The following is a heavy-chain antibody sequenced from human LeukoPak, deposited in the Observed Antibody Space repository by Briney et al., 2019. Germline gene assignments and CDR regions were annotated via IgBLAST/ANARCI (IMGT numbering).Heavy chain of an antibody. Sequence: GGSLRLSCAASGFTFSSYAMHWVRQAPGKGLEWVAVISYDGGNKYYADSVKGRFTISRDNSKNTLYLQMNSLRAEDTAVYYCARDQVTMVRGDLFDYWGQGTLVTVSS. V-gene: IGHV3-30-3*01. D-gene: IGHD3-10*01. CDR1: GFTFSSYA. CDR3: ARDQVTMVRGDLFDY. CDR2: ISYDGGNK. J-gene: IGHJ4*02.